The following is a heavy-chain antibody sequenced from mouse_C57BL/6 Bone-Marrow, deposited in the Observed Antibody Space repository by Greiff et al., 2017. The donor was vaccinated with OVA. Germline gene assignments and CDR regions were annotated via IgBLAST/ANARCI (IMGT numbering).Heavy chain of an antibody. V-gene: IGHV3-6*01. J-gene: IGHJ3*01. Sequence: EVKLVESGPGLVKPSQSLSLTCSVTGYSITSGYYWNWIRQFPGNKLVWMGYISYDGSNNYNPSLKNRISITRDTSKNQFFLKLNSVTTEDTATYYCARAYYGLAYWGQGTLVTVSA. CDR3: ARAYYGLAY. CDR1: GYSITSGYY. CDR2: ISYDGSN. D-gene: IGHD1-1*01.